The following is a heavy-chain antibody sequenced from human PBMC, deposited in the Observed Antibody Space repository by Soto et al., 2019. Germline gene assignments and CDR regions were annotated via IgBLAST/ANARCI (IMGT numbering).Heavy chain of an antibody. D-gene: IGHD6-13*01. CDR3: ARLGAIAPAEGDY. V-gene: IGHV1-18*01. Sequence: QIQLVQSGTEVREPGASVKVSCQASGYTFTSYGIIWVRQAPGQGLELMGWISGYNNNKNYAQKYQARVTMTTDTSTRTAYMELRSLRSAAPAVYYCARLGAIAPAEGDYWGQGTLVTVSS. J-gene: IGHJ4*02. CDR1: GYTFTSYG. CDR2: ISGYNNNK.